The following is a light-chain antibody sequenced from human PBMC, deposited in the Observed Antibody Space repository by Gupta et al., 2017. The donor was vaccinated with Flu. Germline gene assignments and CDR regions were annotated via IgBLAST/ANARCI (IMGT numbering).Light chain of an antibody. CDR3: SSYTSSSTQA. CDR1: SSDVGGYNY. CDR2: EVS. Sequence: QSALTQPASVSGSPGQSITISCTGTSSDVGGYNYVSWYQQYPGKVPKLMIYEVSNRPSGVSNRFSGSKSGNTASLTISGLQAEDEADYYCSSYTSSSTQAFGTGTKVTVL. J-gene: IGLJ1*01. V-gene: IGLV2-14*01.